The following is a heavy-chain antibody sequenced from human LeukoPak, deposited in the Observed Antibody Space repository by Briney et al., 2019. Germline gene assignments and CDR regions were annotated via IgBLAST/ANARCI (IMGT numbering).Heavy chain of an antibody. CDR1: GYRFTGYF. CDR3: ATPTETRHPDY. Sequence: GASVKVSCKASGYRFTGYFMHWLRQAPGQGLEWMGWINPNSGDTDYAQKFQGRVTLTRDASIATAYMELTRLRSDDTAVYYCATPTETRHPDYWGPGTLVSFSS. V-gene: IGHV1-2*02. J-gene: IGHJ4*02. CDR2: INPNSGDT. D-gene: IGHD5-12*01.